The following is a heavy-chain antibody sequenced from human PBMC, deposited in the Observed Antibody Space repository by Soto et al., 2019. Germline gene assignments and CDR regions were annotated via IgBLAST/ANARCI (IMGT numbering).Heavy chain of an antibody. V-gene: IGHV1-18*04. CDR2: ISAYNGNT. D-gene: IGHD3-22*01. CDR3: ARDYYDSSGYDTNWFDP. CDR1: GYTFTSYG. J-gene: IGHJ5*02. Sequence: GASVKVSCKASGYTFTSYGISWVRQAPGQGLEWMGWISAYNGNTNYAQKLQGRVTMTTDTSTSTAYMELRSLRSDDTAVYYCARDYYDSSGYDTNWFDPWGQGTLVTVSS.